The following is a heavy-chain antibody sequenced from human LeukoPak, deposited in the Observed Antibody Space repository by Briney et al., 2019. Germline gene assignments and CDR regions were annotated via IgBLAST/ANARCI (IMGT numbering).Heavy chain of an antibody. CDR1: GGSISSYY. V-gene: IGHV4-59*12. D-gene: IGHD3-22*01. J-gene: IGHJ6*03. CDR3: ARTYDSPGYYSPDYYYMDV. Sequence: PSETLSLTCTVSGGSISSYYWSWIRQPPGKGLEWIGSIYHRGSTYYNPSLKSRVTMSVDTSNNEFSLKLNSVTAADTAVYYCARTYDSPGYYSPDYYYMDVWGKGTTVTIYS. CDR2: IYHRGST.